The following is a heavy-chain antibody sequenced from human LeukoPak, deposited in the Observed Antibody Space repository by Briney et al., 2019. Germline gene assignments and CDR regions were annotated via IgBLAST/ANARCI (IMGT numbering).Heavy chain of an antibody. CDR2: ISYDGSNK. CDR3: AREADDSSFDY. Sequence: GGSLRLSCAASGFTFSSYAMHWVRQAPGKGLEWVAVISYDGSNKYYADSVKGRFTISRDNAKNSLYLQMNSLRAEDTAVYYCAREADDSSFDYWGQGTLVTVSS. D-gene: IGHD3-22*01. J-gene: IGHJ4*02. V-gene: IGHV3-30-3*01. CDR1: GFTFSSYA.